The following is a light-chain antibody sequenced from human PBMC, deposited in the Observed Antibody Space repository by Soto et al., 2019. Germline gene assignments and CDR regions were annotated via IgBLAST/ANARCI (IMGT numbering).Light chain of an antibody. V-gene: IGKV4-1*01. CDR2: WAS. J-gene: IGKJ2*01. CDR3: XXXXXXPYT. Sequence: DIVMTQSPDSLAVSLGERAXIXXXXSQSVLYSSNNKNYLAWYQHKPGQPPKLLFYWASTRESGVPDRFGGSGSGTDFTLTISXXQXXXXXXXXXXXXXXXPYTFGQGTKLEIK. CDR1: QSVLYSSNNKNY.